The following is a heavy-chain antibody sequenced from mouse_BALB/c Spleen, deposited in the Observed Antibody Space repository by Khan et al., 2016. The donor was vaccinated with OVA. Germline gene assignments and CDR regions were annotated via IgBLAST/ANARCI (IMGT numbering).Heavy chain of an antibody. D-gene: IGHD2-10*01. Sequence: QVQLKQSGPELKKPGETVKISCKASGYTFTNYGMNWVKQSPGKALKWMGWINTYTGEPTYADDFKGRFAFSLETSASTAYLQINNLKNEDTATXFCARPSYCSYTVGHWGQGTSVTVSS. CDR1: GYTFTNYG. CDR3: ARPSYCSYTVGH. CDR2: INTYTGEP. V-gene: IGHV9-3-1*01. J-gene: IGHJ4*01.